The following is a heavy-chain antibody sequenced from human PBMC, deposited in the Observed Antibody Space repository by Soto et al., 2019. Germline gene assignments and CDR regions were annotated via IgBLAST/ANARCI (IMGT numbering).Heavy chain of an antibody. CDR1: GGSISSYY. Sequence: SETLSLTCTVSGGSISSYYWSWIRQPPGKGLEWIGYIYYSGSTNYNPSLKSRVTISVDTSKNQVSLKLSSVTAADTAVYYCARETHYYDSSGYYYWFDPWGQGTLVTVSS. D-gene: IGHD3-22*01. J-gene: IGHJ5*02. CDR2: IYYSGST. V-gene: IGHV4-59*01. CDR3: ARETHYYDSSGYYYWFDP.